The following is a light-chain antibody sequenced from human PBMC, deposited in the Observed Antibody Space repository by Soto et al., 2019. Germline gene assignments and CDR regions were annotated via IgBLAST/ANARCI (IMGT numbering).Light chain of an antibody. CDR1: LSVSVY. Sequence: EIVMTQSPATLSVSPGERATLSCRASLSVSVYLDWYQQKPGQAPRLVIYDAFNRATGIPARFSGSGSGTDFTLTISSLEPEDFAVYYCQQYNNWPPWTFGQGTKVDIK. V-gene: IGKV3-11*01. CDR3: QQYNNWPPWT. J-gene: IGKJ1*01. CDR2: DAF.